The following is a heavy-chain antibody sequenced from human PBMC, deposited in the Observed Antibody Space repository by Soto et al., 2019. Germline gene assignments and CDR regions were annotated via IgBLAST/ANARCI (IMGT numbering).Heavy chain of an antibody. CDR1: GFTFGASA. J-gene: IGHJ5*02. CDR2: IGSRGETYAT. Sequence: GGSLRLSCAASGFTFGASALQWVRQASGKGLEWLGRIGSRGETYATTYAASVKGRFTISRDDSKKTAYLQMNSLESEDTAVYYCTRDSYDILTGYPVDPWGQGTLVTVSS. V-gene: IGHV3-73*01. CDR3: TRDSYDILTGYPVDP. D-gene: IGHD3-9*01.